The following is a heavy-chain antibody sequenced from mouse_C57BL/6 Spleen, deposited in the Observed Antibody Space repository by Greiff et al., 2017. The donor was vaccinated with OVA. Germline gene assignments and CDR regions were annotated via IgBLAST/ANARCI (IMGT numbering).Heavy chain of an antibody. V-gene: IGHV1-5*01. Sequence: EVQLQQSGTVLARPGASVKMSCKTSGYTFTSYWMHWVNQRPGQGLEWIGAIYPGNSDTSYNQKFKGKAKLTAVTSASTAYMELSSLTNEDSAVYYWTRSAYDYDDWYFDVWGTGTTVTVSS. CDR2: IYPGNSDT. CDR3: TRSAYDYDDWYFDV. D-gene: IGHD2-4*01. CDR1: GYTFTSYW. J-gene: IGHJ1*03.